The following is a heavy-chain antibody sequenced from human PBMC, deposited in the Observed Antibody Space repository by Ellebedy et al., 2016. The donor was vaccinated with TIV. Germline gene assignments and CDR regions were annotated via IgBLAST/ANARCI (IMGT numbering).Heavy chain of an antibody. D-gene: IGHD4-17*01. CDR2: INSDGSTT. J-gene: IGHJ4*02. CDR1: GFIFSSYW. Sequence: GESLKISCAASGFIFSSYWMDWVRQAPGKGLVWVSRINSDGSTTNYADSVKGRFTISRDNSKNTLYLQMTSLRAEDTAVYYCARDGDYESDWGQGTLVTVSS. CDR3: ARDGDYESD. V-gene: IGHV3-74*01.